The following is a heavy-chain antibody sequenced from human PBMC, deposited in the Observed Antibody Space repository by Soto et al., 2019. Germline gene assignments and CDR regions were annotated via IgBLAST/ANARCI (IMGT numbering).Heavy chain of an antibody. V-gene: IGHV1-69*13. CDR1: GGTFSSYA. CDR2: IIPIFGTA. J-gene: IGHJ6*02. CDR3: ARGLAAAGTTPYYYYYYGMDV. D-gene: IGHD6-13*01. Sequence: SVKVSCKASGGTFSSYAISWVLQAPGQGLEWMGGIIPIFGTANYAQKFQGRVTITADESTSTAYMELSSLRSEDTAVYYCARGLAAAGTTPYYYYYYGMDVWGQGTTVTVSS.